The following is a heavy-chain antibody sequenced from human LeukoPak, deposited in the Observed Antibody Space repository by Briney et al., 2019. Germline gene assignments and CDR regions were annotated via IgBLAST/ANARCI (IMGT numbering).Heavy chain of an antibody. CDR3: ARGGRPKGYWNDEDWFDP. CDR2: IYTSGNT. D-gene: IGHD1-1*01. CDR1: GDSINNYH. Sequence: PSETLSLTCTVSGDSINNYHWSWIRQPPGKGLVGIAFIYTSGNTNYDPSLRSRVTISMDTPKNQFPLRLSSVTAADTAVYYCARGGRPKGYWNDEDWFDPWGQGTLVTVSS. J-gene: IGHJ5*02. V-gene: IGHV4-59*01.